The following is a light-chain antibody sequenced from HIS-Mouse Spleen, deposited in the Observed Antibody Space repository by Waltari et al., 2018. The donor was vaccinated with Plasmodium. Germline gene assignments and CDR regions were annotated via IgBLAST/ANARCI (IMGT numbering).Light chain of an antibody. V-gene: IGLV2-14*03. J-gene: IGLJ2*01. CDR1: SRDVGGSHY. CDR2: DVS. Sequence: QSALTQPASVSGSPGQSITISCTGTSRDVGGSHYVSWYQQHPGKAPKLMIYDVSNRPSGVSNRFSGSKSGNTASLTISGLQAEDEADYYCSSYTSSSTVVFGGGTKLTVL. CDR3: SSYTSSSTVV.